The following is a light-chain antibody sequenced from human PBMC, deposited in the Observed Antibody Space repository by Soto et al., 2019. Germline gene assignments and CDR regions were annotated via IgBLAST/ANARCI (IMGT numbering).Light chain of an antibody. Sequence: DIQMTQSPSTLSGSVGDRVTITCRASQTISSWLAWYQQKPGKAPKLLIYKASTLKSGVPSRFSGSGSGTEFTLTISSLHPDDFATYYCQEYNSFSLTFGQGTKVDIK. CDR1: QTISSW. CDR2: KAS. CDR3: QEYNSFSLT. J-gene: IGKJ1*01. V-gene: IGKV1-5*03.